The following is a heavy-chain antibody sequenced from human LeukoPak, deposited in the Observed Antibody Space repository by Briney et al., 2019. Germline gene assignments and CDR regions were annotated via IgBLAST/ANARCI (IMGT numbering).Heavy chain of an antibody. V-gene: IGHV1-18*01. D-gene: IGHD5-12*01. CDR3: ARDPESDIVAAIRWFDP. Sequence: ASVKVSCKASGYTFTNYGISWVRQAPGQGLEWMGWISTYSGNTDYAQNLQGRVTMTTDTSTSTAYMELRSLRSDDTAVYYCARDPESDIVAAIRWFDPWGQGTLVTVSS. CDR2: ISTYSGNT. J-gene: IGHJ5*02. CDR1: GYTFTNYG.